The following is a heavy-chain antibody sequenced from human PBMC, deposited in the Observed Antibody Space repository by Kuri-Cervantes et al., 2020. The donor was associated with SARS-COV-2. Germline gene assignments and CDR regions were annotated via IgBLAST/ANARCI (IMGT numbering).Heavy chain of an antibody. D-gene: IGHD4-11*01. CDR3: AKMAGSNYFYYYGMDV. Sequence: GESLKISCAASGFNFSRTDMHWVRQAPGKGLEWVSAISGSGGRTYYADSVKGRFTISRDNSKNTLYLQMNSLRAEDTAVYYCAKMAGSNYFYYYGMDVWGQGTTVTVSS. J-gene: IGHJ6*02. CDR2: ISGSGGRT. CDR1: GFNFSRTD. V-gene: IGHV3-23*01.